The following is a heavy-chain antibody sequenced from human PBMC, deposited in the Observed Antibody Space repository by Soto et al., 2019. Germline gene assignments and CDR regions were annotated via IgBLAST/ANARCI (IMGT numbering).Heavy chain of an antibody. V-gene: IGHV4-59*01. CDR3: ARAQNDYYGSGSVDY. CDR2: VYYSGST. Sequence: SETLFLTCTVSSGSISSYYWSWIRQPPGKGLEWIGEVYYSGSTKYNPSLKSRVTISVDTTKNQFSLKLSSVTAADTAVYYCARAQNDYYGSGSVDYWGKGTLVTVS. CDR1: SGSISSYY. J-gene: IGHJ4*02. D-gene: IGHD3-10*01.